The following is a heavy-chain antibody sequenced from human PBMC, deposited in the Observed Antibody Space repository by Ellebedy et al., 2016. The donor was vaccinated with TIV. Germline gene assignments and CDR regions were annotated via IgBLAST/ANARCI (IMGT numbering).Heavy chain of an antibody. D-gene: IGHD2-21*02. CDR1: GFTFSGHW. Sequence: GESLKISCSASGFTFSGHWMAWVRQAPGKGLEWVANINEDGSEKCYVESVKGRFTVSRDNTKNSLYLQMNSLRGEDTAVYYCARGFATESWGQGTLVTVSS. J-gene: IGHJ5*02. CDR2: INEDGSEK. CDR3: ARGFATES. V-gene: IGHV3-7*03.